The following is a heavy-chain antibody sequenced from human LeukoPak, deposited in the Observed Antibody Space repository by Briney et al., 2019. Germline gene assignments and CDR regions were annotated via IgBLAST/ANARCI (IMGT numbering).Heavy chain of an antibody. Sequence: SGGSLRLSCAASGFTFDDYNMHWVRQAPGKGLEWVSLITWNGDSTYYADSVEGRFTISRDNSKNSLYLQMNSLRTEDTVLYYCAKDKWLRGYYYYYMDVWGKGTTVTVSS. V-gene: IGHV3-43*01. CDR1: GFTFDDYN. D-gene: IGHD5-12*01. J-gene: IGHJ6*03. CDR2: ITWNGDST. CDR3: AKDKWLRGYYYYYMDV.